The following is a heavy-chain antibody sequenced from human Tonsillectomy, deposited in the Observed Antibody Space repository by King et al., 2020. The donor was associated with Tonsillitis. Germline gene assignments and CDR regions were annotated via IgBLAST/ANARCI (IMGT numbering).Heavy chain of an antibody. CDR1: GYTFISYD. J-gene: IGHJ6*03. CDR2: ISAYSGNT. V-gene: IGHV1-18*01. Sequence: EQLVQSGAEVKKPGASVKVSCKASGYTFISYDISWVRQAPGQGLEWLGWISAYSGNTNCAQKLQGRVTMTTDTSTSTAYMDLRSLGSDDTAVYYCARAHTGHYYYMDVWGKGTTVTVSS. CDR3: ARAHTGHYYYMDV.